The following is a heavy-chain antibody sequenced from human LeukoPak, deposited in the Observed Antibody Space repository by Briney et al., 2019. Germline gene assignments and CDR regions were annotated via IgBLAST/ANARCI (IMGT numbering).Heavy chain of an antibody. J-gene: IGHJ5*02. CDR1: GFTFSSYS. CDR3: AKDLEYKLTYNWFDP. V-gene: IGHV3-21*01. D-gene: IGHD2/OR15-2a*01. CDR2: ISSSSSYI. Sequence: GGSLRLSCAASGFTFSSYSMNWVRQAPGKGLEWVSSISSSSSYIYYADSVKGRFTISRDNAKNSLSLHVSSLRAEDTAVYYCAKDLEYKLTYNWFDPWGQGTLVTVSS.